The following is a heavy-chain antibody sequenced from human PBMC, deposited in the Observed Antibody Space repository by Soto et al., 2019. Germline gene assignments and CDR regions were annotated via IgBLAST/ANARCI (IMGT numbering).Heavy chain of an antibody. V-gene: IGHV4-59*01. CDR3: AKGGHGGTQATIY. Sequence: SETLSLTCTVSGGSISSYYWSWIRQPPGKGLEWIGYIYYSGSTNYNPSLKSRVTISVDTSKNQFSLKLSSVTAADTAVYYCAKGGHGGTQATIYWGQGTLVTVSS. D-gene: IGHD5-12*01. CDR2: IYYSGST. CDR1: GGSISSYY. J-gene: IGHJ4*02.